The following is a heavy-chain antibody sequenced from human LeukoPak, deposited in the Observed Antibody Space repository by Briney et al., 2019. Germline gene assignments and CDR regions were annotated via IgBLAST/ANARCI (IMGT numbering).Heavy chain of an antibody. Sequence: GGSLTLSCAASGFTFSSYAMSWIRQPPGKGLEWVSAICGSGGSTYYAAPEKGRFTISRDNSKNTLYLQMNSLRAEDTAVYYGAKDISTSCYKGPLDYWGQGTLVTVSS. J-gene: IGHJ4*02. D-gene: IGHD2-2*02. CDR2: ICGSGGST. CDR3: AKDISTSCYKGPLDY. V-gene: IGHV3-23*01. CDR1: GFTFSSYA.